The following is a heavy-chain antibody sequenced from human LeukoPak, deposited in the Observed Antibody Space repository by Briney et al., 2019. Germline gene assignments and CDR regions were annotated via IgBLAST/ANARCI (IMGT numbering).Heavy chain of an antibody. D-gene: IGHD1-26*01. CDR1: GFTFSSYA. Sequence: GGSQRLSCAASGFTFSSYAMSWVRQAPGKGLEWVSGISGSGGSGGSTYYADSVKGRFTISRDNSKNTMYLQMNSLRAEDTAVYYCAKAGSIKFDYWGQGTLVTVSS. CDR3: AKAGSIKFDY. V-gene: IGHV3-23*01. CDR2: ISGSGGSGGST. J-gene: IGHJ4*02.